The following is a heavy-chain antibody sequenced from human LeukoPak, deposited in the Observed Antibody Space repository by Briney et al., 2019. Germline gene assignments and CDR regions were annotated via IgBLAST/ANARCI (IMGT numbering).Heavy chain of an antibody. CDR2: ISSSSSYI. CDR3: ARENYGSGSPALDY. Sequence: GGSLRLSCAASGFTFSSYSMNWVRQAPGKGLEWVSSISSSSSYIYYADSVKGRLTISRDNAKNSLYLQMNSLRAEDTAVYYCARENYGSGSPALDYWGQGTLVTVSS. J-gene: IGHJ4*02. D-gene: IGHD3-10*01. V-gene: IGHV3-21*01. CDR1: GFTFSSYS.